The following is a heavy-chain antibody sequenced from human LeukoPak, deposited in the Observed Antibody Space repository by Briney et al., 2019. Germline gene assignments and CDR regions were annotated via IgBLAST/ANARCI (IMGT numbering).Heavy chain of an antibody. V-gene: IGHV4-38-2*02. CDR3: ARDRGVLLWFGELFLSGFVP. D-gene: IGHD3-10*01. J-gene: IGHJ5*02. CDR2: IYHSGST. CDR1: GYSISSGYY. Sequence: PSETLSLTCAVSGYSISSGYYWGWLRQPPGKGLQCIGSIYHSGSTYHNPSLKSRVTISVDTSKNQFSLKLSSVTAADTAVYYCARDRGVLLWFGELFLSGFVPWGQGTLVTVSS.